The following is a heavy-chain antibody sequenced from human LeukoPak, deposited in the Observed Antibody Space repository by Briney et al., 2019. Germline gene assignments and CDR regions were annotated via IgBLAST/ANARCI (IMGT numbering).Heavy chain of an antibody. CDR1: GGSISSYY. D-gene: IGHD2-2*01. CDR3: ASYHCSSTSCRFDY. J-gene: IGHJ4*02. CDR2: IYYSGST. V-gene: IGHV4-59*01. Sequence: SETLSLTCTVSGGSISSYYWSWIRQPPGKGLEWIGYIYYSGSTNYNPSLKSRVTISVDTSKSQFSLKLSSVTAADTAVYYCASYHCSSTSCRFDYWGQGTLVTVSS.